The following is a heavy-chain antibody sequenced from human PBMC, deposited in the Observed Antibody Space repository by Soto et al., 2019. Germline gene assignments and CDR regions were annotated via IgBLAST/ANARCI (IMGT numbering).Heavy chain of an antibody. CDR2: MNPNSGNT. J-gene: IGHJ4*02. CDR3: ARGLGSSGWYVY. CDR1: GYTFTSYD. Sequence: ASVKGSCKASGYTFTSYDINWVRQATGQGLEWMGWMNPNSGNTGYAQKFQGRVTMTRNTSISTAYMELSSLRSEDTAVYYCARGLGSSGWYVYWGQGTLVTVSS. D-gene: IGHD6-19*01. V-gene: IGHV1-8*01.